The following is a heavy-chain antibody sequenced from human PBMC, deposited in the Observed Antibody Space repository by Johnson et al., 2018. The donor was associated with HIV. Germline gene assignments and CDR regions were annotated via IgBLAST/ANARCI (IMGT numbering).Heavy chain of an antibody. Sequence: VQLVESGGGLVQPGGSLRLSCAASGFALSNYWMNWVRQAPGKGLAWVANIKKDGSEKYYVASVKGRFTISRDNAKNSLYLQLNSLRADDTAVYFCARDRFGDSDAFDIWGQGTMVTVSS. CDR2: IKKDGSEK. D-gene: IGHD4-17*01. CDR3: ARDRFGDSDAFDI. CDR1: GFALSNYW. V-gene: IGHV3-7*01. J-gene: IGHJ3*02.